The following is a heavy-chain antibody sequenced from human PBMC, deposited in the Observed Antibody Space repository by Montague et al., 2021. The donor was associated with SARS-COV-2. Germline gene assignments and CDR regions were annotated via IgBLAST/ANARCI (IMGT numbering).Heavy chain of an antibody. CDR1: GDSVSSNSAT. V-gene: IGHV6-1*01. J-gene: IGHJ6*02. D-gene: IGHD3-10*01. CDR2: TYYRSKWYN. Sequence: CAISGDSVSSNSATWNWVRQSPSRGLEWLGRTYYRSKWYNDYAVSARGRVTNNPYTSKNQFSLQLNSVTPEDTSIYYCTSGREGNYNVMDVWGQGTTVTVSS. CDR3: TSGREGNYNVMDV.